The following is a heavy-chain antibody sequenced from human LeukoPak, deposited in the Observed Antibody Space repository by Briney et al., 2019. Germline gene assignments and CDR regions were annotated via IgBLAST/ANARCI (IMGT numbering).Heavy chain of an antibody. CDR3: ARERDYYGSGSYSTFDY. J-gene: IGHJ4*02. CDR2: IIPIFGTA. V-gene: IGHV1-69*06. D-gene: IGHD3-10*01. Sequence: SVKVSCKASGYTFTSYDINWVRQAPGQGLEWMGGIIPIFGTANYAQKFQGRVTITADKSTSTAYMELSSLRSEDTAVYYCARERDYYGSGSYSTFDYWGQGTLVTVSS. CDR1: GYTFTSYD.